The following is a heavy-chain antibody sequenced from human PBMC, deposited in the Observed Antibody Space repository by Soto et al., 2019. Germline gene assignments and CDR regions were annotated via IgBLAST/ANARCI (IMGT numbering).Heavy chain of an antibody. CDR2: IIPLFATA. J-gene: IGHJ1*01. D-gene: IGHD4-17*01. Sequence: QVQLVQSGAEVKKPGSSVTVSCKASGGTFTSYSITWVRQAPGQGLEWMGTIIPLFATAKYAQEFQGRVTITANESTITAYMDLRSLRSEDTAVYFCARKIEITTVTASWVRWG. V-gene: IGHV1-69*18. CDR3: ARKIEITTVTASWVR. CDR1: GGTFTSYS.